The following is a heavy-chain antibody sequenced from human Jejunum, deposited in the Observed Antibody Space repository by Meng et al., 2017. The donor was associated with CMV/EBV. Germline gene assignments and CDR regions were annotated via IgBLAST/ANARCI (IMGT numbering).Heavy chain of an antibody. CDR2: SSKDGNSQ. D-gene: IGHD3-16*01. Sequence: ASGFTFSSLVMRWVRQAPGKGLEWVAVSSKDGNSQYYTDSVRGRFTISRDNSDNMLYLQMNSLRADDTAVYYCARDGGGFNSSPFDYWGQGTLVTVSS. CDR1: GFTFSSLV. CDR3: ARDGGGFNSSPFDY. V-gene: IGHV3-30*03. J-gene: IGHJ4*02.